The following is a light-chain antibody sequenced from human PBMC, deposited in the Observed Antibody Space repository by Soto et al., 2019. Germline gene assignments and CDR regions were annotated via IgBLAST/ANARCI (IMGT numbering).Light chain of an antibody. CDR2: EVS. CDR3: MQDVELPFT. Sequence: DIVMTQSPLSLPVTPGEPASISCRSSQSLLHKNGFNYLYLYLQKPGQPPQLXIYEVSNRFSGVPDRFSASGSGTDFTLEISRVEAEDVAVYYCMQDVELPFTFGGGTKVDIK. CDR1: QSLLHKNGFNY. V-gene: IGKV2D-29*01. J-gene: IGKJ4*01.